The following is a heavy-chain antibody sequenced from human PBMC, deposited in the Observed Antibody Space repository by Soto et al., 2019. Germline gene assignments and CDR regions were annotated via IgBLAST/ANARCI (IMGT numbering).Heavy chain of an antibody. Sequence: SETLSLTCAVSGASISSNTYYWDWILQPPGKGLEWIGTIYYIGNTFYNPSLKSRVTISVDTSKNQFSLKLNSVTAADTAMYYCARAVASKFDPWGQGTLVTVSS. J-gene: IGHJ5*02. CDR2: IYYIGNT. D-gene: IGHD5-12*01. CDR3: ARAVASKFDP. CDR1: GASISSNTYY. V-gene: IGHV4-39*02.